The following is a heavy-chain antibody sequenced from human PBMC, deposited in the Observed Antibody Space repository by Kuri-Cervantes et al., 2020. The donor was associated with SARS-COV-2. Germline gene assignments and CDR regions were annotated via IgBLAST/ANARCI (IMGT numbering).Heavy chain of an antibody. CDR2: INAGNGNT. V-gene: IGHV1-3*01. CDR3: AKYCSSTSCYMRLHGNDAFDI. CDR1: GYTFTSYA. D-gene: IGHD2-2*02. Sequence: ASVKVSCKASGYTFTSYAMHWVRQAPGQRLEWMGWINAGNGNTKYSQKFQGRVTITRDTSASTAYMELSSLRSEDTAVYYCAKYCSSTSCYMRLHGNDAFDIWGQGTMVTVSS. J-gene: IGHJ3*02.